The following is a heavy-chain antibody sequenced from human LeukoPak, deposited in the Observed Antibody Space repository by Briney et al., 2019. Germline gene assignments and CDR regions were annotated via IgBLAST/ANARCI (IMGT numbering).Heavy chain of an antibody. CDR3: ARTNAFDI. Sequence: SETLSLTCTVSGGSISSYYWSWIRQPPGKGLEWIAYIFYIGSTNYNPSLKSRVTISVDTSKNQFSLRMSSVTAADTAVYYCARTNAFDIWGQGTMVTVSS. CDR1: GGSISSYY. J-gene: IGHJ3*02. CDR2: IFYIGST. V-gene: IGHV4-59*01.